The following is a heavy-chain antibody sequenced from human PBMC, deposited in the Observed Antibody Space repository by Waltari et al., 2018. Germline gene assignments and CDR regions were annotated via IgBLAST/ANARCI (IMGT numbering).Heavy chain of an antibody. Sequence: GWIRQPPGHGLEWIGTISYSGTTYNSPSLQSRVTISRDTSENQLSLKLDSVTASDTAVYYCATYIGASVGTASFDVWGQGTMVTVSS. CDR3: ATYIGASVGTASFDV. CDR2: ISYSGTT. D-gene: IGHD5-12*01. V-gene: IGHV4-39*01. J-gene: IGHJ3*01.